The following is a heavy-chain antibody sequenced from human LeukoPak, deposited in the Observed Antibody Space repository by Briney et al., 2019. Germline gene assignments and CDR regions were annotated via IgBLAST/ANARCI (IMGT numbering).Heavy chain of an antibody. J-gene: IGHJ4*02. V-gene: IGHV4-39*07. CDR2: IYYSGST. CDR1: GGSISSSSYY. D-gene: IGHD2-2*01. Sequence: SETLSLTCTVSGGSISSSSYYWGWIRQPPGKGLEWIGSIYYSGSTYYNPSLKSRVTISVDTSKNQFSLKLSSVTAADTAVYYCARYGRYCSSTSCYAVCWGQGTLVTVSS. CDR3: ARYGRYCSSTSCYAVC.